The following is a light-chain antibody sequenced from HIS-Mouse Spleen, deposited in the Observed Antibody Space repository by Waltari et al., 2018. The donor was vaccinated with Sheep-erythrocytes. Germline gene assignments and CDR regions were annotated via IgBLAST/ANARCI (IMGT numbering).Light chain of an antibody. J-gene: IGLJ2*01. CDR2: DDS. V-gene: IGLV3-21*02. CDR1: NIGSKS. Sequence: SYVLTQPPSVSVAPGQTARITCGGNNIGSKSVHWYQQKPGQAPVLGVYDDSDRPSGIPRRFSGSNSGNTATLTISRVEAGDEADYYCQVWDSSSDHVVFGGGTKLTVL. CDR3: QVWDSSSDHVV.